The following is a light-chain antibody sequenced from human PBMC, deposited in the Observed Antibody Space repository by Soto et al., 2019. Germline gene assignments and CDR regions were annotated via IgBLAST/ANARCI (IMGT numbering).Light chain of an antibody. CDR1: QSVSSSY. Sequence: EIVLTQSPGTLSLSPGERATLSCRASQSVSSSYLAWYQQKPGQAPRLLIHGASASATGIPDRFSGSGSGTDFTLTISRLEPEDFAVYFCQQYGSSSMYTFGQGTKLEIK. V-gene: IGKV3-20*01. J-gene: IGKJ2*01. CDR2: GAS. CDR3: QQYGSSSMYT.